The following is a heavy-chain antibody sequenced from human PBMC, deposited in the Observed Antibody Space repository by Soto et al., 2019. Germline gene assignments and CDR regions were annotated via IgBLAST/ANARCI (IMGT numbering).Heavy chain of an antibody. CDR1: GGYISRSSYY. J-gene: IGHJ6*02. V-gene: IGHV4-39*01. D-gene: IGHD6-19*01. Sequence: SATLSLTCTVSGGYISRSSYYWGWISQPPGKGLEWIGSIYYSGSTYYNPSLKSRVTISVDTSKNQFSLKLSSVTAADTAVYYCASHSGWHKKDYYGMDVWGQGTTVTVSS. CDR3: ASHSGWHKKDYYGMDV. CDR2: IYYSGST.